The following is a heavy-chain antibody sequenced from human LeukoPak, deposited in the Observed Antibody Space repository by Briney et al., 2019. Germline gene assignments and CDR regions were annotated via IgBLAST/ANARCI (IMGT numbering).Heavy chain of an antibody. D-gene: IGHD6-19*01. CDR1: GFTFSSYG. CDR3: AKNGGEQWLVY. V-gene: IGHV3-23*01. Sequence: SGGSLRLSCAASGFTFSSYGMSWVRQAPGKVLEWVSAISGSGGSTYYADSVKGRFTISRDNSKNTLYLQMNSLRAEDTAVYYCAKNGGEQWLVYWGQGTLVTVSS. CDR2: ISGSGGST. J-gene: IGHJ4*02.